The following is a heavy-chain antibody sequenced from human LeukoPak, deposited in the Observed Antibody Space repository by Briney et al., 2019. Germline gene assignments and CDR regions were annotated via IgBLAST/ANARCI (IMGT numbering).Heavy chain of an antibody. J-gene: IGHJ3*02. V-gene: IGHV4-30-2*01. CDR1: GGSISSGGYS. CDR3: AREAAVRGYSGYDPGWAFDI. CDR2: IYHSGST. Sequence: SETLSLTCAVSGGSISSGGYSWSWIRQPPGKGLEWIGYIYHSGSTYYNPSLKSRVTISVDRSKNQFSLKLSSVTAADTAVYYCAREAAVRGYSGYDPGWAFDIWGQGTMVTVSS. D-gene: IGHD5-12*01.